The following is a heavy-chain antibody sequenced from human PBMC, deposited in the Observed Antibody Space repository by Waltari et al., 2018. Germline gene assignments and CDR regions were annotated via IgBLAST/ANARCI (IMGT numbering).Heavy chain of an antibody. CDR1: GGSISISTYY. J-gene: IGHJ4*02. D-gene: IGHD2-21*02. Sequence: QLQLQESGPGLVKPSETLSLTCTVSGGSISISTYYWDWIRHPPGKGLEWIGSIYYSGSTYYNPSLKSRVTISGDTSKNQFSLKLSSVTAADTAVYYCARHVVVTANFDYWGQGTLVTVSS. V-gene: IGHV4-39*01. CDR3: ARHVVVTANFDY. CDR2: IYYSGST.